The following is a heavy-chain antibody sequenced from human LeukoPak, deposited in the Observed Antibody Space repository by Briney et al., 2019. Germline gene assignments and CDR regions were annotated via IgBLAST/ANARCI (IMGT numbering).Heavy chain of an antibody. CDR1: GFTFSDHY. CDR3: ARASMRGSLYYFDY. D-gene: IGHD1-26*01. CDR2: TRNKANSYTT. V-gene: IGHV3-72*01. Sequence: PGGSLRLSCAASGFTFSDHYMDWVRQAPGKGLEWVGRTRNKANSYTTEYAASVKGRFTISRDYSKNSLYLQMNSLKTEDTAVYYCARASMRGSLYYFDYSGQGTQVTVSS. J-gene: IGHJ4*02.